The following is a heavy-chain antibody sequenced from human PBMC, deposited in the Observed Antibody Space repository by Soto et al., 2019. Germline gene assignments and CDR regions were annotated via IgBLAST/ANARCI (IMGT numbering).Heavy chain of an antibody. Sequence: QVQLQESGPGLVKPSQTLSLTCTVSGGSISSGGYYWSWIRQHPGKGLEWIGYIYYSGSTYYNPSLKGRVTISVDKSKNQFSRKLSSVTASDTAVYYCARREVRGALYYLGQGNLVTVSS. CDR2: IYYSGST. V-gene: IGHV4-31*03. CDR3: ARREVRGALYY. J-gene: IGHJ4*02. CDR1: GGSISSGGYY. D-gene: IGHD3-10*01.